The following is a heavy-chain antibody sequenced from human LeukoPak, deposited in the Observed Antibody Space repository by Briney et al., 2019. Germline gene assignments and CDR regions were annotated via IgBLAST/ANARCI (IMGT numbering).Heavy chain of an antibody. CDR2: IKEDGSEK. D-gene: IGHD3-22*01. J-gene: IGHJ4*02. CDR3: ARDSHHGFYDSSGFRAPFHY. CDR1: GFTFSSYW. V-gene: IGHV3-7*01. Sequence: GWSLRLSCAASGFTFSSYWMTWVRQAPGKGLGWLANIKEDGSEKYYVDSVKGRFTISRDNAKSSLYLQMNSLRAEDTAVYYGARDSHHGFYDSSGFRAPFHYWGQGTLVTVSS.